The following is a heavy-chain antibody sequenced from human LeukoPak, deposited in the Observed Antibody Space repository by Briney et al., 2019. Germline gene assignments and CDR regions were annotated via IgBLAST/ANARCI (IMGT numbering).Heavy chain of an antibody. CDR3: ARGHGFDP. V-gene: IGHV3-30-3*01. CDR1: GFTFSSYA. J-gene: IGHJ5*02. CDR2: ISYDGSNK. Sequence: PGGSLRLSCAASGFTFSSYAMHWVRQAPGKGLEWVAVISYDGSNKYCADSVKGRFTISRDNSKNTLYLQMNSLRAEDTAVYYCARGHGFDPWGQGTLVTVSS.